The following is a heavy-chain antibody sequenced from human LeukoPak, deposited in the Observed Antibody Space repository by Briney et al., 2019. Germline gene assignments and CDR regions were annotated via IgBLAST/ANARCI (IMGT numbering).Heavy chain of an antibody. CDR2: MYYSGST. CDR1: GGSISSSSYY. J-gene: IGHJ4*02. Sequence: SETLSLTCSVSGGSISSSSYYWGWIRQPPGKGLEWIGSMYYSGSTYYNPSLKSRVTISVDTSKNLFSLKLSSVTAADTAVYYCARDPSSYCSGGSCYSGGFDYWGQGTLVTVSS. V-gene: IGHV4-39*07. D-gene: IGHD2-15*01. CDR3: ARDPSSYCSGGSCYSGGFDY.